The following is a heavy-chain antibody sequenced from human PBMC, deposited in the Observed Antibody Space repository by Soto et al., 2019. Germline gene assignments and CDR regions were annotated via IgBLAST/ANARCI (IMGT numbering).Heavy chain of an antibody. Sequence: GGSLRLSCTASGFTFGDYAMSWFRQAPGKGLEWVGFISSKACGATTEYAASVKGRFTIARDDSKIIAYLQMNSLKAKDTDLYYYARARECGGSIYGPFDYWGQGTLVTVSS. CDR2: ISSKACGATT. V-gene: IGHV3-49*03. CDR3: ARARECGGSIYGPFDY. J-gene: IGHJ4*01. CDR1: GFTFGDYA. D-gene: IGHD2-21*01.